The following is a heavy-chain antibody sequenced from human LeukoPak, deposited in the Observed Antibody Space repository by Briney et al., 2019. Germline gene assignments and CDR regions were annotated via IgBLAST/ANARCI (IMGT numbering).Heavy chain of an antibody. J-gene: IGHJ4*02. Sequence: GGSLRLSCAASGFDFSSNWMHWVRHAPGQGLVWVSRIKGDGISTNYADSVKGRFTISRDDSKNTLYLQMNSLRAEDTAVYYCARGVVGASYFDYWGQGTLVTVSS. V-gene: IGHV3-74*01. CDR3: ARGVVGASYFDY. CDR1: GFDFSSNW. D-gene: IGHD1-26*01. CDR2: IKGDGIST.